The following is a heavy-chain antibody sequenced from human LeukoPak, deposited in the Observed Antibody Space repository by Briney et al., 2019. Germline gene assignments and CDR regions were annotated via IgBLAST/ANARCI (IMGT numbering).Heavy chain of an antibody. D-gene: IGHD3-10*01. CDR1: EFTFSSYS. J-gene: IGHJ4*02. Sequence: SGGSLRLSCAASEFTFSSYSMNWVRQAPGKGLEWVSYITNSGNSKSYADSVKGRFTISRDNAKNSLYLQMSSLRAEDTAVYYCARGGRPDYWGQGTLVTVSS. V-gene: IGHV3-48*04. CDR2: ITNSGNSK. CDR3: ARGGRPDY.